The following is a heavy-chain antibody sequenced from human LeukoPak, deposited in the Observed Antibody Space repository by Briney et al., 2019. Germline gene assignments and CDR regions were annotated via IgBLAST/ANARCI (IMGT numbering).Heavy chain of an antibody. CDR1: GFTFSSYA. Sequence: PGGSLRLSCAASGFTFSSYAMSWVRQAPGKGLEWASAISGSGGSTYYADSVKGRFTISRDNSKNTLYLQMNSLRAEDTAVYYCARDPRGAEGYWGQGTLVTVSS. J-gene: IGHJ4*02. D-gene: IGHD3-10*01. V-gene: IGHV3-23*01. CDR2: ISGSGGST. CDR3: ARDPRGAEGY.